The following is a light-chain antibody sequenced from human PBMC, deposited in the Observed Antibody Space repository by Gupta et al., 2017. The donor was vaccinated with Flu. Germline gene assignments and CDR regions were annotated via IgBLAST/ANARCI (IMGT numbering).Light chain of an antibody. CDR1: ERVRSN. J-gene: IGKJ2*01. CDR2: GAS. CDR3: QQENNGHPMYD. Sequence: EIVITQSPATLSVSPGERVTLTCRASERVRSNIAWYQQRHGQAPGRLIHGASNRTNGGPARCSGSGGGNKPNLTISSSQSEDFEVYYCQQENNGHPMYDFGQGTXLEIK. V-gene: IGKV3-15*01.